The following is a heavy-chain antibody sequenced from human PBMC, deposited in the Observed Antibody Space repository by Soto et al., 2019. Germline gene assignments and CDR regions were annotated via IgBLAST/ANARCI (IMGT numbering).Heavy chain of an antibody. CDR3: ARGHSSSASDYYYGMDV. CDR2: IYYSGST. Sequence: SETLSLTCTASGGSVSSGIYYWSWIRQPPGKGMEWIGYIYYSGSTNYNPSLKSRVTISVDTSKNQFSLRLSSVTAADTAVYYCARGHSSSASDYYYGMDVWGQGTTVTVSS. J-gene: IGHJ6*02. CDR1: GGSVSSGIYY. V-gene: IGHV4-61*01. D-gene: IGHD6-13*01.